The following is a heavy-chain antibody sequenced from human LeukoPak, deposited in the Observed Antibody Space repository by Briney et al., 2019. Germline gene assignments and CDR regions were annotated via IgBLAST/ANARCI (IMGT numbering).Heavy chain of an antibody. CDR3: ASARYGSGRQSINWFDP. Sequence: MASETLSLTCTVSGDSISTGFYYWSWIRQPAGKGLEWIGRIYPSGTTSHNPSLKSRVTMSVDTSKNHFSLNLNSVTTADTAVYYCASARYGSGRQSINWFDPWGQGTLVTVSS. V-gene: IGHV4-61*02. CDR1: GDSISTGFYY. D-gene: IGHD3-10*01. J-gene: IGHJ5*02. CDR2: IYPSGTT.